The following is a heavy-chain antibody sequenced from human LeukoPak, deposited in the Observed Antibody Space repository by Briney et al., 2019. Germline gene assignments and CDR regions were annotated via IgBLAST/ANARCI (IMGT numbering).Heavy chain of an antibody. CDR2: IYHSGST. J-gene: IGHJ4*02. CDR3: ARLTPRIVVVPAAFDY. D-gene: IGHD2-2*01. CDR1: GYFIGSGYY. Sequence: PSETLSLTCTVSGYFIGSGYYWGWIRQPPGKGLEWIGSIYHSGSTYYNPSLKSRVTISVDTSKNQFSLKLSSVTAADTAVYYCARLTPRIVVVPAAFDYWGRGTLVTVSS. V-gene: IGHV4-38-2*02.